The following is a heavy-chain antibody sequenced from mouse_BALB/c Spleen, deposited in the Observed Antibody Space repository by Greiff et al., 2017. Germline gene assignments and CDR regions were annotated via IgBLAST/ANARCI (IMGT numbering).Heavy chain of an antibody. CDR1: GFTFSSYG. CDR3: ASGYDDYNYYAMDY. CDR2: INSNGGST. D-gene: IGHD2-3*01. Sequence: EVKLVESGGGLVQPGGSLKLSCAASGFTFSSYGMSWVRQTPDKRLELVATINSNGGSTYYPDSVKGRFTISRDNAKNTLYLQMSSLKSEDTAIYYCASGYDDYNYYAMDYWGQGTSVTVSS. V-gene: IGHV5-6-3*01. J-gene: IGHJ4*01.